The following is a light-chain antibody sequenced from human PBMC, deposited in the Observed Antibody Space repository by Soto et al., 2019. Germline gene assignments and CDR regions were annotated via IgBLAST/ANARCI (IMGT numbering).Light chain of an antibody. CDR1: QSVSSY. J-gene: IGKJ3*01. V-gene: IGKV3-11*01. Sequence: EIVLTQSPATLSLSPGERATLSCRASQSVSSYLAWYQQKPGQAPRLLIYDASNRATGIPARFSGSGSGTDFTLPISSLEPEDFAVYYCQQRSNWPSTFTFGPGTKVDIK. CDR2: DAS. CDR3: QQRSNWPSTFT.